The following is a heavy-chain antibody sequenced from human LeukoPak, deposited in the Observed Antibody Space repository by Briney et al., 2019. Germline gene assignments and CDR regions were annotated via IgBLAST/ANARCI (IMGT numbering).Heavy chain of an antibody. CDR3: AREICGGSCNPPSYMDV. J-gene: IGHJ6*03. CDR2: IYNDGTT. CDR1: GFTVSSNY. Sequence: GGPLRLSCAASGFTVSSNYMSWVRQAPGKGLQWVSVIYNDGTTYYADSVKGRFTISRDNSKNMLYLQMNSLRAEDTAVYYCAREICGGSCNPPSYMDVWGNGTTVTVSS. D-gene: IGHD2-15*01. V-gene: IGHV3-53*01.